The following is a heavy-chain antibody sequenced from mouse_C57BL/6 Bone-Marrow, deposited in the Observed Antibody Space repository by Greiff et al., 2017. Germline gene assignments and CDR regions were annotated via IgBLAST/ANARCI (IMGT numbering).Heavy chain of an antibody. D-gene: IGHD1-1*01. J-gene: IGHJ1*03. CDR3: ARLHYYGSSQYFDV. CDR1: GFSLSTFGMG. Sequence: QVTLKVSGPGILQPSQTLSLTCSFSGFSLSTFGMGVGWIRQPSGKGLEWLAPIWWDDDKYYNPALKSRLTISKDTSKNQVFLEIANVDTADTATYYCARLHYYGSSQYFDVWGTETTVTVSS. CDR2: IWWDDDK. V-gene: IGHV8-8*01.